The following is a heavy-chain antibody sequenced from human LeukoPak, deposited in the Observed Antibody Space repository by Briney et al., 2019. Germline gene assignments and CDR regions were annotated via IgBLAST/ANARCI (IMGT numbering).Heavy chain of an antibody. D-gene: IGHD3-10*01. CDR3: ARDLSPVVRASPMGY. V-gene: IGHV3-30*03. CDR1: GFSFTSHG. J-gene: IGHJ4*02. CDR2: ITYDGYYK. Sequence: GGSLRLSCAASGFSFTSHGMHWVRQAPGKGLEWVALITYDGYYKYYSDSVKGRFTISSDTSKNTLYLQMNSLRAEDTAVYYCARDLSPVVRASPMGYWGQGTLVTVSS.